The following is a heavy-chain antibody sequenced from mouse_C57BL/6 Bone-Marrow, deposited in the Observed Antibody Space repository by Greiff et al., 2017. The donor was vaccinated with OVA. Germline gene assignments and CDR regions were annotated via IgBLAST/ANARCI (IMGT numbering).Heavy chain of an antibody. CDR3: ARRYYGSSLYYFDY. V-gene: IGHV1-81*01. J-gene: IGHJ2*01. CDR1: GYTFTSYG. D-gene: IGHD1-1*01. CDR2: IYPRSGNT. Sequence: VQLQQSGAELARPGASVKLSCKASGYTFTSYGISWVKQRTGQGLEWIGEIYPRSGNTYYNEKFKGKATLTADKSSSTAYMELRSLTSEDSAVYFYARRYYGSSLYYFDYWGQGTTLTVSS.